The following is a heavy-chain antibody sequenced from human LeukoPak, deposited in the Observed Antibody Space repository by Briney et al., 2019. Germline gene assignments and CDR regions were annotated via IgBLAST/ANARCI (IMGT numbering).Heavy chain of an antibody. CDR1: GDSVSSNSAA. CDR2: TSYRSKRYN. CDR3: ARDQMGTYYGSGSFDP. J-gene: IGHJ5*02. D-gene: IGHD3-10*01. V-gene: IGHV6-1*01. Sequence: SQTLSLTCAISGDSVSSNSAAWNWIRQSPSRGLEWLGRTSYRSKRYNDSAVSVRSRITVNADTSKNQFSLHLNSVTPEDTAVYYCARDQMGTYYGSGSFDPWGQGTPVTVSS.